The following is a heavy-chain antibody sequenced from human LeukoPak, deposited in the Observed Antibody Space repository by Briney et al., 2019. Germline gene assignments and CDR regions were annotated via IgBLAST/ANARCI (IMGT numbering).Heavy chain of an antibody. V-gene: IGHV4-39*07. CDR1: GGSISSYY. CDR3: VRANHFDY. J-gene: IGHJ4*02. CDR2: VYYSGST. Sequence: SGTLSLTCTVSGGSISSYYWNWIRQPPGKGLEWIGSVYYSGSTYYNPSLKSRVTVSVDTSKNQFSLKLTSVTAADTAVYFCVRANHFDYWGQGTLVTVSS.